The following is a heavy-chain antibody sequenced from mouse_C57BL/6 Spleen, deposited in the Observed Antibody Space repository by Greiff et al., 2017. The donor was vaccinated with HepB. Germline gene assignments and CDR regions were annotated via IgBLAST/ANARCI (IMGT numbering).Heavy chain of an antibody. J-gene: IGHJ3*01. D-gene: IGHD2-5*01. Sequence: QVQLQQSGPELVQPGASVKISCKASGYAFRSSWMNWVKQRPGKGLEWIGRIYPGDGDTNYNGKFKGKATLTADKSSSTAYMQRSSLTSEDSAVYLCARGGDYYSNWFAYWGQGTLVTVSA. CDR2: IYPGDGDT. CDR1: GYAFRSSW. V-gene: IGHV1-82*01. CDR3: ARGGDYYSNWFAY.